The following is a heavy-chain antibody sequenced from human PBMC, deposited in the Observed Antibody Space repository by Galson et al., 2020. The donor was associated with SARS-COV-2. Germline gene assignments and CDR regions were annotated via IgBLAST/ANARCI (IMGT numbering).Heavy chain of an antibody. J-gene: IGHJ6*03. CDR3: ARGRRGVVPSPVLGLGPYFLYYYMDG. V-gene: IGHV4-39*06. Sequence: SETLSLTCTVPDGSISSSSYYWGWIRQPPGKGLEWIGSIYYSGSTSYNPSISSRVTVSADTSKNQFPLKLTSVTAADTALYYCARGRRGVVPSPVLGLGPYFLYYYMDGWAKGTTVTVSS. CDR1: DGSISSSSYY. CDR2: IYYSGST. D-gene: IGHD3-10*01.